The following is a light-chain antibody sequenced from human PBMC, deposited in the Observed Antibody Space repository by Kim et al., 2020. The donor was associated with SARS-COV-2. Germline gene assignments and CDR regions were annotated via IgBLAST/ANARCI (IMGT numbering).Light chain of an antibody. V-gene: IGKV3-15*01. CDR2: GAS. CDR1: QSVSSN. Sequence: EIVMTQSPATLSVSPGERATLSCRASQSVSSNLARYQQKSGQAPRLLIYGASTRATGIPARFSGSGSGTEFTLTISSLQSEDFAVYYCQQYNNWPYTFGQGTKLEI. J-gene: IGKJ2*01. CDR3: QQYNNWPYT.